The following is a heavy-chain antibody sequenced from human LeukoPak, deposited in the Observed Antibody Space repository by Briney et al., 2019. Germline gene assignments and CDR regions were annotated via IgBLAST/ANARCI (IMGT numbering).Heavy chain of an antibody. D-gene: IGHD3-10*01. CDR2: ISWNSGSI. V-gene: IGHV3-9*01. J-gene: IGHJ4*02. CDR1: GFTFDDYA. Sequence: PGRSLRLSCAASGFTFDDYAMHWVRQAPGKGLEWVSGISWNSGSIGYADSVKGRFTISRDNAKNSLYLQMNSLRAEDTALYYCAKAYGSGSYTQLEFDYWGQGTLVTVSS. CDR3: AKAYGSGSYTQLEFDY.